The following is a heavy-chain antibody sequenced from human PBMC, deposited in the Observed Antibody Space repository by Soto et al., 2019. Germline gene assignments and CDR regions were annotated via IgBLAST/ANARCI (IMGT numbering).Heavy chain of an antibody. CDR3: ARDTSRGEYDY. Sequence: QVQLVQSGAEVKKPGASVKVSCKASGYTFTSYGISWVRQAPGQGLEWMGWINVYHGNTNYAQKLQGRVTMPTDTSPSTAYLDLRSLRSDGTAVYFCARDTSRGEYDYWGQGTLVTVSS. D-gene: IGHD3-10*01. CDR1: GYTFTSYG. J-gene: IGHJ4*02. CDR2: INVYHGNT. V-gene: IGHV1-18*01.